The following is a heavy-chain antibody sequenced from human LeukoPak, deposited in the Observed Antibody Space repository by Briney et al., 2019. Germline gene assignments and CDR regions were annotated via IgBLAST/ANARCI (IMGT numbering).Heavy chain of an antibody. CDR3: ARGEGYRARGGFDY. Sequence: PGGSLRLSCAASGFTFDDYGMSWVRQAPGKGLEWGSGINWNGGSTGYADSVKSRFTISRDNAKNSLYLQMNSLRAEDTALYYCARGEGYRARGGFDYWGQGTLVTVSS. CDR2: INWNGGST. D-gene: IGHD6-6*01. CDR1: GFTFDDYG. J-gene: IGHJ4*02. V-gene: IGHV3-20*04.